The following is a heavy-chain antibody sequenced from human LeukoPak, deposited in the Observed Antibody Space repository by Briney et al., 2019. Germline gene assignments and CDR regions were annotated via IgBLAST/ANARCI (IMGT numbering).Heavy chain of an antibody. D-gene: IGHD6-13*01. V-gene: IGHV4-34*01. CDR2: INHSGST. CDR1: GGSFSGYY. CDR3: ARIGAAAGNPPAK. Sequence: SETLSLTCAVYGGSFSGYYWSWIRQPPGKGLEWIGEINHSGSTNYNPSLKSRVTISVDTSKNQFSLKLSSVTAADTAVYYCARIGAAAGNPPAKWGQGTLVTVSS. J-gene: IGHJ4*02.